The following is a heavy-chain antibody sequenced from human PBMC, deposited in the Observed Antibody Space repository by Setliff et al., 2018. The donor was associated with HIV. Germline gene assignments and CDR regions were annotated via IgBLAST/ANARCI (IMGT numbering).Heavy chain of an antibody. CDR2: IDPENDET. Sequence: ASVKVSCKASGYTFIDKYMHWVRQAPGKGLHWMGRIDPENDETKYSQKFQVRFTMTADRSTSTAYMELRSLRSEDTAVYYCARCYYDSSGPTDAFDIWGQGTMVTVSS. V-gene: IGHV1-69-2*01. CDR3: ARCYYDSSGPTDAFDI. J-gene: IGHJ3*02. D-gene: IGHD3-22*01. CDR1: GYTFIDKY.